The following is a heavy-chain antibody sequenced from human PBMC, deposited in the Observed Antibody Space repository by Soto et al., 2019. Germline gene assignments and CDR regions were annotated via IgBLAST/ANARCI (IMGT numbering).Heavy chain of an antibody. Sequence: ESLKISCKGSGYSFTSYWISWVRQMPGKGLEWMGRIDPSDSYTNYSPSFQGHVTISADKSISTAYLQWSSLKASDTAMYYCALQNTRYCSSTSCYGYIYWGQGTLVTVSS. CDR1: GYSFTSYW. CDR3: ALQNTRYCSSTSCYGYIY. CDR2: IDPSDSYT. J-gene: IGHJ4*02. V-gene: IGHV5-10-1*01. D-gene: IGHD2-2*01.